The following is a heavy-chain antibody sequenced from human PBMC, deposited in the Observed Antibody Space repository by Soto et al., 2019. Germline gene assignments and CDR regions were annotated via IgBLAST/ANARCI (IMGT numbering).Heavy chain of an antibody. D-gene: IGHD1-26*01. CDR2: IYPADSNT. CDR3: ARGSGSYWTDF. J-gene: IGHJ4*02. Sequence: GESLNISCEAAGYNFKNYWIGWVRQLPGKGLEWMGIIYPADSNTRYSPSFEGQVTISADKSITTAYLQWSSLKASDTAMYYCARGSGSYWTDFWGQGALVTVSS. V-gene: IGHV5-51*01. CDR1: GYNFKNYW.